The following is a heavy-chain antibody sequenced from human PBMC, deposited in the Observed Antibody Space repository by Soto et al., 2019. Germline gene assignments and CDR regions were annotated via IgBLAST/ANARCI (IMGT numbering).Heavy chain of an antibody. CDR3: ARDVKGYYDFWSGSSPSYYYYYGMDV. CDR1: GYTFTGYD. V-gene: IGHV1-2*04. Sequence: GDSVKVSCKASGYTFTGYDMHWVRQAPGQGLEWMGWINPNSGGTNYAQKFQGWVTMTRDTSISTAYMELSRLRSDDTAVYYCARDVKGYYDFWSGSSPSYYYYYGMDVWGQGTTGTGS. J-gene: IGHJ6*02. CDR2: INPNSGGT. D-gene: IGHD3-3*01.